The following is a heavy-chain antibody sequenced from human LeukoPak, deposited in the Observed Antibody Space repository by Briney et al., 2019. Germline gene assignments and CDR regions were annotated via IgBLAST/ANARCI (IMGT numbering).Heavy chain of an antibody. D-gene: IGHD6-13*01. CDR2: IKQDGSEK. J-gene: IGHJ4*02. Sequence: PGGSLRLSCAASGFTVSSNYMSWVRQAPGKGLEWVANIKQDGSEKYYVDSVKGRFTISRDNAKNSLYLQMNSLRAEDTAVYYCARDIADYWGQGTLVTVSS. CDR1: GFTVSSNY. V-gene: IGHV3-7*03. CDR3: ARDIADY.